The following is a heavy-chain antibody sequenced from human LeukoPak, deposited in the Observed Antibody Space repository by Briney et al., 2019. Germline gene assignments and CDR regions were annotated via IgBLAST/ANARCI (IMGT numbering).Heavy chain of an antibody. CDR1: GFTFSSYS. V-gene: IGHV3-48*04. D-gene: IGHD3-22*01. CDR2: ISSSGSTI. CDR3: ARSEDFRDYYDSSGYYYVDY. Sequence: GGSLRLSCAASGFTFSSYSMNWVRQAPGKGLEWVSYISSSGSTIYYADSVKGRFTISRDNAKNSLYLQMNSLRAEDTAVYYCARSEDFRDYYDSSGYYYVDYWGQGTLVTVSS. J-gene: IGHJ4*02.